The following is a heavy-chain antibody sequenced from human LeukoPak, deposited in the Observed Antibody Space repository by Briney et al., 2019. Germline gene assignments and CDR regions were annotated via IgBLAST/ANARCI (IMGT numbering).Heavy chain of an antibody. D-gene: IGHD2-15*01. J-gene: IGHJ4*02. CDR1: GYTFTSYG. V-gene: IGHV1-18*01. CDR3: ARDVLGVVAATTSFDY. Sequence: ASVKVSCKASGYTFTSYGISWVRQAPGQGLEWMGWISAYNGNTNYAQKLQGRVTMTTDTSTSTAYMELRSLRSDDTAVYYCARDVLGVVAATTSFDYWGQGTLVTVSS. CDR2: ISAYNGNT.